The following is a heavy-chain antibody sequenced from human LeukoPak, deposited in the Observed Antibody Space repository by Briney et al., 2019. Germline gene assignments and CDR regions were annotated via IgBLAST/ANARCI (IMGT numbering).Heavy chain of an antibody. V-gene: IGHV1-2*02. J-gene: IGHJ4*02. D-gene: IGHD3-22*01. Sequence: ASVKVSCKASGYTLTGYYMHWVRQAPGQGLEWMGWINPNSGGTNYAQKFQGRVTMTRDTSISTAYMELSRLRSDDTAVYYCARGSPTYYYDSSGYYLYWGQGTLVTVSS. CDR2: INPNSGGT. CDR3: ARGSPTYYYDSSGYYLY. CDR1: GYTLTGYY.